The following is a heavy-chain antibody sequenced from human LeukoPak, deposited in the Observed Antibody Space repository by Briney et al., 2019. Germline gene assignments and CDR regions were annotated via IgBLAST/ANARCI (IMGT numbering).Heavy chain of an antibody. J-gene: IGHJ4*02. CDR3: ARHRNYDFWSGYYPYYFDY. V-gene: IGHV4-4*09. CDR1: GGSISSYY. D-gene: IGHD3-3*01. Sequence: SETLSLTCTVSGGSISSYYWSWIRQPPGKGLEWIGYIYTSGSTNYNPSLKSRVTISVDTSKNQFSLKLSSVTAADTAVYYCARHRNYDFWSGYYPYYFDYWGQETLVTVSS. CDR2: IYTSGST.